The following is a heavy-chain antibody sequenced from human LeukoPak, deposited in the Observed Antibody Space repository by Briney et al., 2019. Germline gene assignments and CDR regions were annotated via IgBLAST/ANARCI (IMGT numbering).Heavy chain of an antibody. J-gene: IGHJ5*02. D-gene: IGHD3-10*01. CDR3: ARASWFGLFDP. Sequence: SETLSLTCAVSGGSFSGYYWSWIRQPPGKGLEWIGEINHSGSTNYNPSLKSRVTRSVDTSKNQFALKLSSVTAADAAVYYCARASWFGLFDPWGQGTLVTVSS. CDR1: GGSFSGYY. V-gene: IGHV4-34*01. CDR2: INHSGST.